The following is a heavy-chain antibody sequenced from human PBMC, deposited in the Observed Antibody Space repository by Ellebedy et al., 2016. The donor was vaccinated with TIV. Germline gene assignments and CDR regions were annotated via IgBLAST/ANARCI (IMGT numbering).Heavy chain of an antibody. D-gene: IGHD2-21*01. CDR3: ARAFNSYYFDV. J-gene: IGHJ2*01. CDR1: GFTFSSYG. Sequence: PGGSLRLSCAASGFTFSSYGLHWVRQAPGKGLEWVTFISYDRSDSTYADSVKGRFTISRDNSKNTLYLQMNRLRTEDTAVYYCARAFNSYYFDVWGRGTLVTVSS. CDR2: ISYDRSDS. V-gene: IGHV3-30*03.